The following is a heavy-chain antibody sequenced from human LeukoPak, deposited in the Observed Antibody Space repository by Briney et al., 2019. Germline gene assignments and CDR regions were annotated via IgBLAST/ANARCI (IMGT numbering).Heavy chain of an antibody. CDR3: ARETYDFWSGYPTYYYYYYGMDV. V-gene: IGHV3-30-3*01. J-gene: IGHJ6*02. Sequence: GGSLRLSCAASEFTFSSYAMHWVRQAPGKGLEWVAVISYDGSNKYYADSVKGRFTISRDNSKNTLYLQMNSLRAEDTAVYYCARETYDFWSGYPTYYYYYYGMDVWGQGTTVTVSS. CDR2: ISYDGSNK. CDR1: EFTFSSYA. D-gene: IGHD3-3*01.